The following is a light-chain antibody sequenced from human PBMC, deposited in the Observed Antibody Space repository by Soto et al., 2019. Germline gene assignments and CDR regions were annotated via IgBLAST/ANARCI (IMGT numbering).Light chain of an antibody. CDR1: QTISNSY. CDR3: QQYGSSPWT. V-gene: IGKV3-20*01. J-gene: IGKJ1*01. CDR2: GAS. Sequence: EIVLTQSPGTLSSSPVERATLSCMASQTISNSYLAWYHQKPGQAPRLLIYGASSRATGIPDRFSGSGSGTDFTLTISRLEPEDFAVYYCQQYGSSPWTFGQGTKVDIK.